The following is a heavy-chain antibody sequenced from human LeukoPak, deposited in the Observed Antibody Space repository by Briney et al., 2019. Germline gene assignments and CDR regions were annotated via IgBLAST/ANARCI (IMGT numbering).Heavy chain of an antibody. Sequence: GGSLRLSCAASGFTFSSYSMNWVRQAPGKGLEWVSYISSSSSTIYYADSVKGRFTISRDNAKNSLYLQMNSLRAGDTAVYYCARGKRYSSSWFYNRFDPWGQGTLVTVSS. CDR2: ISSSSSTI. J-gene: IGHJ5*02. CDR1: GFTFSSYS. CDR3: ARGKRYSSSWFYNRFDP. D-gene: IGHD6-13*01. V-gene: IGHV3-48*04.